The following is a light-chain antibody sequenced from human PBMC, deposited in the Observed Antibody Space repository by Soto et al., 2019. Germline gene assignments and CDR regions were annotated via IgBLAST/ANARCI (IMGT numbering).Light chain of an antibody. CDR1: SSDVGNYDL. CDR2: EGK. J-gene: IGLJ1*01. V-gene: IGLV2-23*01. Sequence: QSVLAQPASVSGSPGQSITISCTGTSSDVGNYDLVSWYQQLPGKAPKLIIYEGKQRPSGISDRFSGSKSGNTASLTISGLQAGDEAHYYCCAFAGSDTPYLFGSGTKVIVL. CDR3: CAFAGSDTPYL.